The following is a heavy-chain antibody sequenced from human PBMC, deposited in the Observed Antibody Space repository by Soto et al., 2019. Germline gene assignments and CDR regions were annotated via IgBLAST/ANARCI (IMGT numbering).Heavy chain of an antibody. J-gene: IGHJ6*02. CDR3: ARDARGTRGFDEMDI. CDR2: INPNSGDT. Sequence: GASVKVSCKASGYIFTGYHIHWVRQAPGRGLEWMGWINPNSGDTEYAQHFQGRVTMTRDTSFNLVYMEMSGLMSGDTAVYYCARDARGTRGFDEMDIWGQGTTVTVSS. V-gene: IGHV1-2*02. D-gene: IGHD3-9*01. CDR1: GYIFTGYH.